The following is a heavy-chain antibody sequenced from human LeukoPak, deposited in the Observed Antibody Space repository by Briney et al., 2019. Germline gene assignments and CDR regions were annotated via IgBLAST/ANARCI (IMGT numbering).Heavy chain of an antibody. CDR1: GFTFSSYP. Sequence: GGPLRLSCAASGFTFSSYPMHWVRQAPGKGLEWVAVISFDGNDEYYEDSVKGRFTISRDNSKNTLYLQMNSLRPEDTAVYYCARASAKTYFYNSRGFSYDMDVWGKGNTVTVSS. CDR3: ARASAKTYFYNSRGFSYDMDV. V-gene: IGHV3-30*01. J-gene: IGHJ6*03. CDR2: ISFDGNDE. D-gene: IGHD3-22*01.